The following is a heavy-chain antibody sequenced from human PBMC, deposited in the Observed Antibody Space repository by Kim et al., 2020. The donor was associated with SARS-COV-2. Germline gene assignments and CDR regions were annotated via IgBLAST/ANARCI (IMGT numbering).Heavy chain of an antibody. J-gene: IGHJ6*02. D-gene: IGHD2-15*01. Sequence: GGSLRLSCAASGFTFSNYAMSWVRQAPGEGLEWVSAISGSGGSTYYADSVKGRFTISRDNSKNTLYLQMNSLRAEDTAVYYCAKGVVVKASYYYGMDVWGQGTTVTVSS. V-gene: IGHV3-23*01. CDR2: ISGSGGST. CDR3: AKGVVVKASYYYGMDV. CDR1: GFTFSNYA.